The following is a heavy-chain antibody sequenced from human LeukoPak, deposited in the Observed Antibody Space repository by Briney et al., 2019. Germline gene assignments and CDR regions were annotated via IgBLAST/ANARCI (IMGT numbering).Heavy chain of an antibody. CDR3: AVSNHCSGGSCYLDASDI. D-gene: IGHD2-15*01. CDR1: GYTFTSYG. V-gene: IGHV1-18*01. Sequence: ASVKVSCKASGYTFTSYGISWVRQAPGQGLEWMGWISAYNGNTNYAQKLQGRVTMTTDTSTSTAYMELRSLRSDNTAVYYCAVSNHCSGGSCYLDASDIWGQGTMVTVSS. J-gene: IGHJ3*02. CDR2: ISAYNGNT.